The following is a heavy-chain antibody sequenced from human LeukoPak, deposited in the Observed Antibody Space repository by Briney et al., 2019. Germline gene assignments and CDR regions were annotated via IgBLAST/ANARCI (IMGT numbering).Heavy chain of an antibody. V-gene: IGHV4-38-2*02. Sequence: SETLSLTCTVSGGSISSGYYWGWIRQPPGKGLEWIGSIYHSGSTYYNPSLKSRVTISVDTSKNQFSLKLSSVTAADTAVYYCARSLIAAAGTCYFDYWGQGTLVTVSS. CDR1: GGSISSGYY. D-gene: IGHD6-13*01. J-gene: IGHJ4*02. CDR2: IYHSGST. CDR3: ARSLIAAAGTCYFDY.